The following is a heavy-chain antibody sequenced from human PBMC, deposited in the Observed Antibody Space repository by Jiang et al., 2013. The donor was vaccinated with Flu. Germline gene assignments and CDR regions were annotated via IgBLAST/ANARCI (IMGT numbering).Heavy chain of an antibody. CDR3: ARDSIGYCSGGSCYSGLGDYYYYGMDV. D-gene: IGHD2-15*01. CDR1: GFTFSSYS. J-gene: IGHJ6*02. CDR2: ISSSSSYI. Sequence: AASGFTFSSYSMNWVRQAPGKGLEWVSSISSSSSYIYYADSVKGRFTISRDNAKNSLYLQMNSLRAEDTAVYYCARDSIGYCSGGSCYSGLGDYYYYGMDVWGQGTTVTVSS. V-gene: IGHV3-21*01.